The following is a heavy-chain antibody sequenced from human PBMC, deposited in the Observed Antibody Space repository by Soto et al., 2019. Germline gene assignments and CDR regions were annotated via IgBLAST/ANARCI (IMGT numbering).Heavy chain of an antibody. CDR1: GGSISSGDYY. Sequence: SETLSLTCTVSGGSISSGDYYWSWIRQPPGKGLEWIGYIYYSGSTYYNPSLKSRVTISVDTSKNQFSLKLSSVTAADTAVYYCARVDITGTTLHYWGQGTLVTVSS. D-gene: IGHD1-7*01. CDR3: ARVDITGTTLHY. V-gene: IGHV4-30-4*01. CDR2: IYYSGST. J-gene: IGHJ4*02.